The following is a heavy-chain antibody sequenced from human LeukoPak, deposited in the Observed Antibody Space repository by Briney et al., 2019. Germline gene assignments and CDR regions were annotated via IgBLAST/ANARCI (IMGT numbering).Heavy chain of an antibody. J-gene: IGHJ5*02. D-gene: IGHD3-3*01. CDR2: INHSGST. Sequence: KPSETLSLTCTVYGVSFSGYYWSWIRQPPGKGLEWIGEINHSGSTNYNPSLKSRVTISVDTSKNQFSLKLSSVTAADTAVYYCARAISYYDFWSGYQRWFDPWGQGTLVTVSS. V-gene: IGHV4-34*01. CDR3: ARAISYYDFWSGYQRWFDP. CDR1: GVSFSGYY.